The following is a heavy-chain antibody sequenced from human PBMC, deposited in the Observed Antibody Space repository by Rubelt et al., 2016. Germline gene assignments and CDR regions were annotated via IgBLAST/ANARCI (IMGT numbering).Heavy chain of an antibody. CDR1: GGSISSSSYY. CDR2: IYYSGST. V-gene: IGHV4-39*01. Sequence: QLQLQESGPGLVKPSETLSLTCTVSGGSISSSSYYWGWIRQPPGKGLEWIGSIYYSGSTYYNPSLKSRVTISVDTSKNQFSLKLSSVTAADTAVYYCARRQGSSSWYVFDYWGQGTLVTVSS. CDR3: ARRQGSSSWYVFDY. D-gene: IGHD6-13*01. J-gene: IGHJ4*02.